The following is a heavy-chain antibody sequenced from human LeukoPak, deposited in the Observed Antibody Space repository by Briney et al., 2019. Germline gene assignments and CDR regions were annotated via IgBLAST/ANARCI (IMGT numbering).Heavy chain of an antibody. CDR1: GYTFTSNH. J-gene: IGHJ6*03. CDR3: ATETTFDYGGNSGYYYYYMDV. CDR2: IKTSGGRT. D-gene: IGHD4-23*01. Sequence: ASVKVSCKASGYTFTSNHMHWVRQAPGQGLEWMGMIKTSGGRTSYAQKVQGRVTMTRDTSTSTVYMELSSLRSEDTAVYYCATETTFDYGGNSGYYYYYMDVWGKGTTVTVSS. V-gene: IGHV1-46*01.